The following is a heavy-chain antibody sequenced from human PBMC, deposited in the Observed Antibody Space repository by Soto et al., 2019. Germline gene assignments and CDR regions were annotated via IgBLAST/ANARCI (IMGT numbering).Heavy chain of an antibody. CDR1: GYSFTSYW. Sequence: PGESLKISCKGSGYSFTSYWISWVRQMPGKGLAWMGRIDPSDSYTNYSPSFQGHVTISADKSISTASLQWSSLKASDTAKYYCARIRITMIRPNAFDIWGQGTMVTVS. D-gene: IGHD3-22*01. CDR2: IDPSDSYT. J-gene: IGHJ3*02. V-gene: IGHV5-10-1*01. CDR3: ARIRITMIRPNAFDI.